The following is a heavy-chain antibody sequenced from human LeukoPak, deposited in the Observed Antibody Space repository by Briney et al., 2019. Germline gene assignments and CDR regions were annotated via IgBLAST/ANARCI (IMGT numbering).Heavy chain of an antibody. CDR1: GSTFSSYA. Sequence: GGSLRLSCAASGSTFSSYAMHWVRQAPGKGLEWVAVISYDGSNKYYADSVKGRFTISRDNSKNTLYLQMNSLRAEDTAVYYCARAGHTAMSDDAFDIWGQGTMVTVSS. CDR3: ARAGHTAMSDDAFDI. J-gene: IGHJ3*02. CDR2: ISYDGSNK. D-gene: IGHD5-18*01. V-gene: IGHV3-30*04.